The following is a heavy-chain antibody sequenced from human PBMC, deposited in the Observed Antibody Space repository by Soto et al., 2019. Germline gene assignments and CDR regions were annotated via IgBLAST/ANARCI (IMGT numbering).Heavy chain of an antibody. CDR2: IYHSGST. CDR3: AAGGGLPRYY. CDR1: GGSISSGGYS. J-gene: IGHJ4*02. V-gene: IGHV4-30-2*01. D-gene: IGHD5-12*01. Sequence: QQQLQESGSGLVKPSQTLSLTCAVSGGSISSGGYSWSWIRQPPGKGLEWIGYIYHSGSTYYNPSLKSRITISVDRSKNQFSLKLSSVTAADTAVYYCAAGGGLPRYYWGQGTLVTVSS.